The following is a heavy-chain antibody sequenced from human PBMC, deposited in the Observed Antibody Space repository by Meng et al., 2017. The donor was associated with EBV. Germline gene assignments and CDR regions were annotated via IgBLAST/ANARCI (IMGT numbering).Heavy chain of an antibody. CDR2: VHYTGST. J-gene: IGHJ5*02. CDR1: XDSISSFYY. D-gene: IGHD6-19*01. Sequence: QLQLRESGPGQVQPSXXXXRXXXVSXDSISSFYYWGWIRQPPGRGLEWIGSVHYTGSTYYSPSLKSRVTVSVDTSKNQFSLRLTSVTAADTAVYYCARPFPSWQSPRLDPFGAWGQGTLVTVSS. CDR3: ARPFPSWQSPRLDPFGA. V-gene: IGHV4-39*01.